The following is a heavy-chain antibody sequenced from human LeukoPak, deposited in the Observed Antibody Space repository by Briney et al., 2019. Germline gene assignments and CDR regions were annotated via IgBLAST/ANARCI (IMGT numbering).Heavy chain of an antibody. CDR2: INWNGAGT. D-gene: IGHD2-21*01. CDR1: GFTFDDYG. V-gene: IGHV3-20*04. CDR3: TGVNSAIPDAFDI. Sequence: PGGSLRLSCAASGFTFDDYGMSWVRQAPGKGLEWISGINWNGAGTGYGDSVQGRFTISRDNSKNTLYLQMNSLTAEDTSVYYCTGVNSAIPDAFDIWGQGTMVTVSA. J-gene: IGHJ3*02.